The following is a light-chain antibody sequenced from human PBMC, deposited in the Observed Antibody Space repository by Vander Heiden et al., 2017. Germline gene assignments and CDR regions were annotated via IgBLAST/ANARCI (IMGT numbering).Light chain of an antibody. Sequence: QSVLTQPPSVSGAPGQRVTISCTGSSSNIGAGYDGRGYQQFPGTAPKVLIYGNSNRPSGVPDRFSGSKSGTSASLAITGLQAEDEADYYCQSYDSSLSGYVFGTGTKVTVL. CDR3: QSYDSSLSGYV. J-gene: IGLJ1*01. CDR1: SSNIGAGYD. CDR2: GNS. V-gene: IGLV1-40*01.